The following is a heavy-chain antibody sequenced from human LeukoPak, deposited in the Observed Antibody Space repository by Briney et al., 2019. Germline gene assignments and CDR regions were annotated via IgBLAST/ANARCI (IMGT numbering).Heavy chain of an antibody. Sequence: SESLSLTCTVSGGSISRYSWSWVRQPPGEGRGWVGYIYYSGSTNSNPSLKSRVTISVDTSKNQFSLKLSSVTAADTAVYYCARVRPAATHFDYWGQGTLVTVSS. J-gene: IGHJ4*02. CDR1: GGSISRYS. CDR3: ARVRPAATHFDY. CDR2: IYYSGST. D-gene: IGHD2-2*01. V-gene: IGHV4-59*01.